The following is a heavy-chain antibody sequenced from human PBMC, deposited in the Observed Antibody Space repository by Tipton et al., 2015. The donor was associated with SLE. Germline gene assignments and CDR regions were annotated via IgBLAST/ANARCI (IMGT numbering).Heavy chain of an antibody. CDR2: IDYSGNT. J-gene: IGHJ4*02. CDR1: GGPISTHY. V-gene: IGHV4-59*11. Sequence: TLSLPCTVSGGPISTHYWSWNRQPPGKGLEWIGYIDYSGNTNYNPSLKSRVTMSLDTSKNQFSLRLSSVTAADTAVYYCARRRGSSWYEDYFDYWGQGTLVTVSS. D-gene: IGHD6-13*01. CDR3: ARRRGSSWYEDYFDY.